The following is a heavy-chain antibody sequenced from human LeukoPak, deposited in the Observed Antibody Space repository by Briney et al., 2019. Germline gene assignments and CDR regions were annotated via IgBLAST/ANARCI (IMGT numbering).Heavy chain of an antibody. D-gene: IGHD3-10*01. V-gene: IGHV4-59*01. CDR3: ARERHGSGSSYFDY. J-gene: IGHJ4*02. CDR2: IYYIGST. Sequence: SETLSFTCSVSGGSISGYYWSWIRQPPGKGLEWIGHIYYIGSTTYNPSLQSRVTISVDTSKNEFSLRLSSVTGADTAVCYCARERHGSGSSYFDYWGQGTLVTVSS. CDR1: GGSISGYY.